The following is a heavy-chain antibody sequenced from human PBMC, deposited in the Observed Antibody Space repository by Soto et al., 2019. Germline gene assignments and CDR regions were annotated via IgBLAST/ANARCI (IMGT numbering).Heavy chain of an antibody. CDR2: IIPIFGTA. V-gene: IGHV1-69*01. Sequence: QVQLVQSGAEVKKPGSSVKVSCKASGGTFSSYAISWVRQAPGQGLEWMGGIIPIFGTANYAQKFQGRVTITADESTSTAYMELSSLRSEDTAVYYCARDSGHYCSSTSCYYAFDIWGKGTMVTVSS. CDR3: ARDSGHYCSSTSCYYAFDI. D-gene: IGHD2-2*01. J-gene: IGHJ3*02. CDR1: GGTFSSYA.